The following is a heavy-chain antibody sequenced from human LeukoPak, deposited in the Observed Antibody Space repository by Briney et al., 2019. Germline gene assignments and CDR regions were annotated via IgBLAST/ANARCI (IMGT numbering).Heavy chain of an antibody. CDR3: ARPSGIPAAMNYYYGMDV. CDR1: GGTFSSCA. Sequence: ASVKVSCKASGGTFSSCAINWVRQAPGQGLEWMGGIIPIFGTASYAQEFQGRVTITADESTSTAYMELSSLRSDDTAVYYCARPSGIPAAMNYYYGMDVWGQGTTVTVSS. CDR2: IIPIFGTA. J-gene: IGHJ6*02. V-gene: IGHV1-69*13. D-gene: IGHD2-2*01.